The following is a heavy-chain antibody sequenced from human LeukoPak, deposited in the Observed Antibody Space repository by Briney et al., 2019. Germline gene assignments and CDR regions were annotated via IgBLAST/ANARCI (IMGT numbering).Heavy chain of an antibody. Sequence: SVKVSCKASGGTFSSYAISWMRQAPGQGLEWMGRIIPIFGTANYAQKFQGRVTITTDESTSTAYMELSSLRSEDTAVYYCAREEYYYDSSGYQFDYWGQGTLVTVSS. CDR3: AREEYYYDSSGYQFDY. D-gene: IGHD3-22*01. V-gene: IGHV1-69*05. J-gene: IGHJ4*02. CDR1: GGTFSSYA. CDR2: IIPIFGTA.